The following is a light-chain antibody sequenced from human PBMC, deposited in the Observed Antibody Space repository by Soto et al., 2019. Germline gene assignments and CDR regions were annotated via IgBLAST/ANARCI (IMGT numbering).Light chain of an antibody. CDR3: QQSYSTPSIT. CDR2: STS. V-gene: IGKV1-39*01. CDR1: QNIRNS. Sequence: DIQMTQAPSSLSASVGDRVNITCRASQNIRNSLNWYQQKPGKAPKLLISSTSSLQSGVPSRFSGSGSGTDFTLTISSLQPEDFASYYCQQSYSTPSITVGQGKRLQI. J-gene: IGKJ5*01.